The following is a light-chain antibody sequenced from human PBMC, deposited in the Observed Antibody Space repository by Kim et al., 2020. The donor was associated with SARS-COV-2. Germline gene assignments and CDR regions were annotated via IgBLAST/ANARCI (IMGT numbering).Light chain of an antibody. J-gene: IGLJ1*01. CDR1: KLGDKY. CDR2: QDS. V-gene: IGLV3-1*01. Sequence: VSPGQTASISCSGDKLGDKYVSWYQQKPGPSPVLVIYQDSKRPSGIPERFSGSNSGNTATLTIGGTQAMDEADYYCQAWDSSTNYVFGTGTKVTVL. CDR3: QAWDSSTNYV.